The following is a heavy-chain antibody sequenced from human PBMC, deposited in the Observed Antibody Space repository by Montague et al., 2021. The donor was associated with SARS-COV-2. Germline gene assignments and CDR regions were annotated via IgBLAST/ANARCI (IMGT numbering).Heavy chain of an antibody. CDR3: ARGLPITRFYYYYGMDV. D-gene: IGHD3-10*02. J-gene: IGHJ6*02. CDR2: INHSGST. V-gene: IGHV4-34*01. Sequence: SETLSLTCAVYGGSFSGYYWSWIRQPPGKGLEWIGEINHSGSTNYNPPLKSRVTISVDTSKNQFSLKLSSVTAADTAVYYCARGLPITRFYYYYGMDVWGQGTTVTVSS. CDR1: GGSFSGYY.